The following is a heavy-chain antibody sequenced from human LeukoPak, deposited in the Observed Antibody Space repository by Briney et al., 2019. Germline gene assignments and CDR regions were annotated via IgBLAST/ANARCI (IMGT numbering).Heavy chain of an antibody. V-gene: IGHV1-46*01. CDR2: INPSGGST. D-gene: IGHD3-10*01. CDR1: GGTFSSYA. CDR3: AREASVLLWFGELLSGERYNWFDP. J-gene: IGHJ5*02. Sequence: ASVKVSCKASGGTFSSYAISWVRQAPGQGLEWMGIINPSGGSTSYAQKFQGRVTMTRDTSTSTVYMELSSLRSEDTAVYYCAREASVLLWFGELLSGERYNWFDPWGQGTLVTVSS.